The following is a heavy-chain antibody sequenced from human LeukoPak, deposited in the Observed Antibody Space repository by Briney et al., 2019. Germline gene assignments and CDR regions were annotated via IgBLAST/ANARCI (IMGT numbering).Heavy chain of an antibody. D-gene: IGHD3-10*01. CDR2: ISGSGGST. J-gene: IGHJ4*02. CDR3: AKSANVLLWFGDLLMFLY. V-gene: IGHV3-23*01. Sequence: GGSLRLSCAASGFTFSSYAMSWVRQAPGKGLEWVSAISGSGGSTYYADSVKGRFTISRDNSKNTLYLQMNSLRAEDTAVYYCAKSANVLLWFGDLLMFLYWGQGTLVTVSS. CDR1: GFTFSSYA.